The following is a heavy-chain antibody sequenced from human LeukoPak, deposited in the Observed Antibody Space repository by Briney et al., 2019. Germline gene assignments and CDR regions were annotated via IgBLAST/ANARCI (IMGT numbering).Heavy chain of an antibody. J-gene: IGHJ6*02. D-gene: IGHD2-15*01. CDR1: GGTFSIYA. V-gene: IGHV1-69*13. CDR2: IIPIFDTT. CDR3: ARRDAARPNPVDV. Sequence: ASVTVSFTASGGTFSIYAISWVRQAPGPGLEWMGGIIPIFDTTNYAQRFQGRVTSTADESTSTAYMELSSLRSEDTAVYYCARRDAARPNPVDVWGQGTTVTVSS.